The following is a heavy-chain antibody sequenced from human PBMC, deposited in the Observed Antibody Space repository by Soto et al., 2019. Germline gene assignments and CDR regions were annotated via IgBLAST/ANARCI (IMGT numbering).Heavy chain of an antibody. D-gene: IGHD6-19*01. V-gene: IGHV4-39*01. CDR2: IYYSGST. Sequence: QLQLHESGPGLVKPSETLSLTCAVSGDSMSSSDYYWGWIRQPPGKGLEWIGSIYYSGSTSYNPYLQDRSAISVHKSKNQFSLKLKSVTAADTAIYYCARRTVNIRTFYSGPKTHCFDYWGQGAPVTVSS. J-gene: IGHJ4*02. CDR3: ARRTVNIRTFYSGPKTHCFDY. CDR1: GDSMSSSDYY.